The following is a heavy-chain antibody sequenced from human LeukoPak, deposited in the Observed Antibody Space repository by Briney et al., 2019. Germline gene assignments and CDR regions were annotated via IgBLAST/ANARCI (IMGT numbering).Heavy chain of an antibody. D-gene: IGHD4-23*01. V-gene: IGHV4-59*01. Sequence: SETLSLTCTVSGGSISSYYWSWIRQPPGKGLEGIGYIYYSGSTNYNPSLKSRATISVDTSKNQFSLKLSSVTAADTAVYYCARSFYGGNSRWFDPWGQGTLVTVSS. J-gene: IGHJ5*02. CDR1: GGSISSYY. CDR3: ARSFYGGNSRWFDP. CDR2: IYYSGST.